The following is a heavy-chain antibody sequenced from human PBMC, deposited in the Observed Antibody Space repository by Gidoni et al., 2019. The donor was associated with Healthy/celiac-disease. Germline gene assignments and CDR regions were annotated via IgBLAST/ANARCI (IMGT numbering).Heavy chain of an antibody. CDR2: ISYDGSNK. J-gene: IGHJ6*02. V-gene: IGHV3-30*18. CDR3: AKDLSGGDGMDV. CDR1: GFTFSSYG. Sequence: QVQLVESGGGVVQPGRSLRLPCAASGFTFSSYGMHWVRQAPGKGLEWVAVISYDGSNKYYADSVKGRFTISRDNSKNTLYLQMNSLRAEDTAVYYCAKDLSGGDGMDVWGQGTTVTFSS. D-gene: IGHD1-26*01.